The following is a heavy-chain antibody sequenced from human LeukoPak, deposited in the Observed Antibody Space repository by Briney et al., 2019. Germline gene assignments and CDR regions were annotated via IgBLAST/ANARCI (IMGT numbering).Heavy chain of an antibody. V-gene: IGHV4-34*01. CDR3: AGHFSSGWYNHEYFQH. D-gene: IGHD6-19*01. Sequence: SETLSLTCAVYGGSFSGYYWSWIRQPPGKGLEWIGEINHSGSTNYNPSLKSRVTISVDTSKNQFSLKLSSVPAADTAVYYWAGHFSSGWYNHEYFQHWGQGTLVTVSS. CDR1: GGSFSGYY. J-gene: IGHJ1*01. CDR2: INHSGST.